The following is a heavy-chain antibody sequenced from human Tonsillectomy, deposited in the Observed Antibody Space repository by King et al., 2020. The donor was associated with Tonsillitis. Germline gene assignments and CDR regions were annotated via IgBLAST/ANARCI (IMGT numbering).Heavy chain of an antibody. CDR3: ASLYGDSPA. Sequence: VQLQQWGAGLLKPSETLSLTCAVYGGSFSGYYWSWIRQSPGKGLEWIGVINHSGSTNYNPSLKSRVVISVDTSKNQFSLNLSSVTAADTAVYYCASLYGDSPAWGREPWSPSPQ. CDR2: INHSGST. V-gene: IGHV4-34*01. D-gene: IGHD4-17*01. J-gene: IGHJ5*02. CDR1: GGSFSGYY.